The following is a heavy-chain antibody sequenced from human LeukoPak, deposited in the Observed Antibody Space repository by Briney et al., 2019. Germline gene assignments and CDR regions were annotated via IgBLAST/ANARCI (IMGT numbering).Heavy chain of an antibody. CDR2: TYYRSKWYY. Sequence: SQTLSLTCVISGDSVSSDSAAWNWIRQSPSRGLEWLVRTYYRSKWYYGYALSLKSRIIINSDTSKNQFSLQLNSVTPEDTAVYYCARDNSVRDEAWWFNPWGQGTLVTVSS. V-gene: IGHV6-1*01. J-gene: IGHJ5*02. CDR1: GDSVSSDSAA. D-gene: IGHD5-24*01. CDR3: ARDNSVRDEAWWFNP.